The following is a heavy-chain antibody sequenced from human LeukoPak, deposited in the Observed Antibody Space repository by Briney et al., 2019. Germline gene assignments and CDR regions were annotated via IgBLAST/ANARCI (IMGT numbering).Heavy chain of an antibody. D-gene: IGHD2-15*01. CDR3: AKVGAAATGFPFDY. CDR2: ISGSGGST. J-gene: IGHJ4*02. V-gene: IGHV3-23*01. CDR1: GFTFSSYA. Sequence: GGSLRLSCAASGFTFSSYAMSWVRQAPGKGLEWVSAISGSGGSTYYADSVKGRFIISRDNSKNTLYLQMNSLRAEDTAVYYCAKVGAAATGFPFDYWGQGTLVTVSS.